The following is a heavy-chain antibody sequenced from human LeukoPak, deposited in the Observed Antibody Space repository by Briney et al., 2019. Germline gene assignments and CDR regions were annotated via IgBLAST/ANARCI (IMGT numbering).Heavy chain of an antibody. D-gene: IGHD2-2*01. Sequence: SETLSLTCTVSGGSISSYYWSWIRQPPGKGLEWIGYIYYSGSTNYNPSLKSRVTISVDTSKNQFSLKLSPVTAADTAVYYCACGVVPAALIDYRGQGTLVTVSS. V-gene: IGHV4-59*08. CDR1: GGSISSYY. CDR2: IYYSGST. J-gene: IGHJ4*02. CDR3: ACGVVPAALIDY.